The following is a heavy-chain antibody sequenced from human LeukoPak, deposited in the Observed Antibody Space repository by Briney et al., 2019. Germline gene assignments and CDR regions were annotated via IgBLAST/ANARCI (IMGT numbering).Heavy chain of an antibody. Sequence: GGSLGLSCAASGFAFSIYSLNWVRQTPGKRLEWVSYITGGSNNILYADSVKGRFTISRDNAKNSLYLQMNSLRDEDTAVYYCATSRDWRVESWGRGIAVTVSS. CDR3: ATSRDWRVES. J-gene: IGHJ4*02. CDR2: ITGGSNNI. D-gene: IGHD2-21*02. CDR1: GFAFSIYS. V-gene: IGHV3-48*02.